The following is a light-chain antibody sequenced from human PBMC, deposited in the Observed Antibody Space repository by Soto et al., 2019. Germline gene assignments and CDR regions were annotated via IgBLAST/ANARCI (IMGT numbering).Light chain of an antibody. V-gene: IGKV3-20*01. Sequence: EIVLTQSPGTLSLSPGERGTLSCRASQTVSSNFLAWYQQKPGQAPRLLIFDASTRATGIPDRFTGSGSGTDFTLTISRLEPEDFAVYYCQQYGTAPWTFGQGTKVDI. CDR3: QQYGTAPWT. CDR1: QTVSSNF. J-gene: IGKJ1*01. CDR2: DAS.